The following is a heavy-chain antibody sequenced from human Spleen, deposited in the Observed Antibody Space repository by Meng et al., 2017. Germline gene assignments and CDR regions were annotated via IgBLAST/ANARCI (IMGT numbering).Heavy chain of an antibody. V-gene: IGHV1-46*03. CDR1: GYTFGSYG. D-gene: IGHD5-18*01. Sequence: QVHLLQSGPEVKKPGASVRVSCKASGYTFGSYGICWVRQAPGQGLEWMGVINPSGGSTSYTPKFQGRVTMTRDTSTSTVYMELSSLRSEDTAVYYCARGRGFVYGVEHYWGQGTLVTVSS. CDR2: INPSGGST. CDR3: ARGRGFVYGVEHY. J-gene: IGHJ4*02.